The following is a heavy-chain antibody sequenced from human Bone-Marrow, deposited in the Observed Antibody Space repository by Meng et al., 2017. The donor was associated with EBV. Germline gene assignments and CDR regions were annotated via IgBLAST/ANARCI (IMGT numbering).Heavy chain of an antibody. CDR2: MKPNSGNT. CDR3: ARPGSSWYPYWYFDL. CDR1: GYTFTSYD. J-gene: IGHJ2*01. Sequence: QLFYSGPAVRRPGAPVQAPCMPSGYTFTSYDITWGRQATGQGLEWMGWMKPNSGNTGYAQKFQGRVTMTRNTSISTAYMELSSLRSEDTAVYYCARPGSSWYPYWYFDLWGRGTLVTVSS. D-gene: IGHD6-13*01. V-gene: IGHV1-8*01.